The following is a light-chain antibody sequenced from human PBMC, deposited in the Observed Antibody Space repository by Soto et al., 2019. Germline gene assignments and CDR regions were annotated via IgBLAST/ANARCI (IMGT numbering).Light chain of an antibody. V-gene: IGLV2-14*01. J-gene: IGLJ1*01. Sequence: QSALTQPASVSGSPGQSITISCTGTSSDVGGYNYVSWYHQHAGKAPKLLIYDVSTRPSGVSNRFSGSKSGNTASLTISGLQAEDEADYYCSSYTSSSTQVFGTGTKLTVL. CDR3: SSYTSSSTQV. CDR1: SSDVGGYNY. CDR2: DVS.